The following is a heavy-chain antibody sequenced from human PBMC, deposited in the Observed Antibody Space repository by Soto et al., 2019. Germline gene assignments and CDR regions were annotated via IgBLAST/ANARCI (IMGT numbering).Heavy chain of an antibody. CDR1: GGTFSSYA. D-gene: IGHD6-19*01. Sequence: ASVKVSCKASGGTFSSYAISWVRQAPGQGLEWMGGIIPIFGTANYAQKFQGRVTITADKSTSTAYMELSSLRSEDTAVYYCAREENRSGWAYYFDYWGQGTLVTVSS. CDR2: IIPIFGTA. J-gene: IGHJ4*02. CDR3: AREENRSGWAYYFDY. V-gene: IGHV1-69*06.